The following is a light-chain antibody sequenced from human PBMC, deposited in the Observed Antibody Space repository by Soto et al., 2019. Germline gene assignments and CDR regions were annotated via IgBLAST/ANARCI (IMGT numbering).Light chain of an antibody. CDR2: SAS. CDR1: QSVTSN. Sequence: EIVLTQSPGTLSLSPGERSTLSCRASQSVTSNYLAWYQQKPGQAPXVXXYSASTRATGIPARFSGSGSGTEFTLTISSLQSEDFAVYYGQQYNNWPPITFGQGTRLEIK. V-gene: IGKV3-15*01. J-gene: IGKJ5*01. CDR3: QQYNNWPPIT.